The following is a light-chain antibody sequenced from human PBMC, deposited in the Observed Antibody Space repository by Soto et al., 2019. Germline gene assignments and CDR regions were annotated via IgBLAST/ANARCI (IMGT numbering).Light chain of an antibody. CDR3: QQYGSSPVT. V-gene: IGKV3-20*01. CDR1: QSFSSSY. J-gene: IGKJ2*01. Sequence: EIVLTQSPGTLSLSPGDRATVSCRASQSFSSSYLAWYQQKPGQAPRLLIYGASSRATGIPDRFSGSGSGTDFTLTISRLEPEDFAVYYCQQYGSSPVTFGQGTKLEIK. CDR2: GAS.